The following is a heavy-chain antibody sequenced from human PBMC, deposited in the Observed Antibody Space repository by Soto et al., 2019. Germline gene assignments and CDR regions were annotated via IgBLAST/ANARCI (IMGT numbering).Heavy chain of an antibody. V-gene: IGHV4-59*01. CDR1: GGSMGSNY. CDR2: TYYTGST. D-gene: IGHD4-17*01. J-gene: IGHJ4*02. Sequence: PSETLSLTCTVSGGSMGSNYWTWIRQSPGKGLEWIGYTYYTGSTKYNPSLKSRVTISLDTSKNQFSLRLTSVTSADTAVYYCARGGSYGDFFDYWGQGAQVTVS. CDR3: ARGGSYGDFFDY.